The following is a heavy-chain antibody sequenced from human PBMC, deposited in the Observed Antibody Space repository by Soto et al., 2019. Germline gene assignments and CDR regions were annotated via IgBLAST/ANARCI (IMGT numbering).Heavy chain of an antibody. J-gene: IGHJ5*02. CDR3: ARERTGEYQLTRSGWFDP. V-gene: IGHV1-69*04. D-gene: IGHD2-2*01. CDR2: IIPILGIA. Sequence: SVKVSCKASGYTFSNDDINWVRQATGQGLEWMGRIIPILGIANYAQKFQGRVTITADKSTSTAYMELSSLRSEDTAVYYCARERTGEYQLTRSGWFDPWGQGTLVTVSS. CDR1: GYTFSNDD.